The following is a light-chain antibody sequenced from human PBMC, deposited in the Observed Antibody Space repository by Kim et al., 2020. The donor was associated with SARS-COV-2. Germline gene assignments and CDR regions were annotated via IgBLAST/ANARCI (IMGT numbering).Light chain of an antibody. Sequence: LPPGESATLACKASQSIYSNSVAWYQQKPGQTPRLLIYDASSRATAIADRFSGSGSGTDFTLTISRLEPEDFAVYYCTQYGSSPTFGQGTKVDIK. CDR1: QSIYSNS. CDR3: TQYGSSPT. CDR2: DAS. V-gene: IGKV3-20*01. J-gene: IGKJ1*01.